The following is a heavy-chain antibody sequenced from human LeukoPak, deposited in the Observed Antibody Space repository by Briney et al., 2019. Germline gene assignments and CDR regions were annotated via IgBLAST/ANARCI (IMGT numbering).Heavy chain of an antibody. D-gene: IGHD3-16*01. CDR1: GFSFSSYA. J-gene: IGHJ3*02. CDR3: AKGKINHDGAYDI. Sequence: GGSLRLSCAASGFSFSSYAMSWVRQAPGKGLEWVSDICGSICGRIGSTDYADSVKGRFTISRDNSKKTVYLQMNSLRAEDTAVYYCAKGKINHDGAYDIWGQGTMVTVSS. CDR2: ICGSICGRIGST. V-gene: IGHV3-23*01.